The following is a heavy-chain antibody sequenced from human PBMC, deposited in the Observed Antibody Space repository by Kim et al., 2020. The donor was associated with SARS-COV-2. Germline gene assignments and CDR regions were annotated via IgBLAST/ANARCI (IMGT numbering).Heavy chain of an antibody. CDR1: GGTFSSYA. Sequence: SVKVSCKASGGTFSSYAISWVRQAPGQGLEWMGGIIPIFGTANYAQKFQGRVTITADESTSTAYMELSSLRSEDTAVYYCARSREDIVVVPAAMVWDYWGQGTLVTVSS. CDR2: IIPIFGTA. CDR3: ARSREDIVVVPAAMVWDY. J-gene: IGHJ4*02. D-gene: IGHD2-2*01. V-gene: IGHV1-69*13.